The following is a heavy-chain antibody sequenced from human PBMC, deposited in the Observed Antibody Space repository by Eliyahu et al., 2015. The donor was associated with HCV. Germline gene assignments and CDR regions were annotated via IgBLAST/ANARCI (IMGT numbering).Heavy chain of an antibody. CDR3: AKGYCSGGNCLWQGADN. D-gene: IGHD2-15*01. V-gene: IGHV3-9*01. Sequence: EVQLVESGGGLVQPGRSLRLSCAASGFRFHDYVMHWVRQTPGKGLEWVSGITWNSGTIGYADSVKGRFTISRDNAKNSLYLQMNSLRAEDTALYYCAKGYCSGGNCLWQGADNWGQGTLVTVSS. CDR1: GFRFHDYV. CDR2: ITWNSGTI. J-gene: IGHJ4*02.